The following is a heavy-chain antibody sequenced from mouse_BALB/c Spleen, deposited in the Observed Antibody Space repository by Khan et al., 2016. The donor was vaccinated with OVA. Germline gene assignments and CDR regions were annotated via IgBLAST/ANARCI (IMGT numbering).Heavy chain of an antibody. J-gene: IGHJ4*01. Sequence: EVKLLESGPGLVKPFQSLSLTCTVTGYSITSNYAWNWIRQFPGNKLERVGYISYSGSTSYNPSLKSRISITRDPSKNPFFLLLNSVTTEETATYYCARGNYYGYAMDYWGQGTSVTVSS. D-gene: IGHD1-1*01. CDR3: ARGNYYGYAMDY. CDR2: ISYSGST. CDR1: GYSITSNYA. V-gene: IGHV3-2*02.